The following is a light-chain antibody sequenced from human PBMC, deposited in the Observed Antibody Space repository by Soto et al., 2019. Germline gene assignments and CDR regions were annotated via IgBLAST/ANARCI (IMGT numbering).Light chain of an antibody. Sequence: DIQMTQSPSSLSASVGDRVTITCRASQSISSDLNWYQQKPGKAPKVLIYGASSLQSGVPSRFSGSGFGTDFTLTISSLQPEDFATYCCQQSHSIPLTFGGGTKVEIK. CDR3: QQSHSIPLT. CDR1: QSISSD. V-gene: IGKV1-39*01. J-gene: IGKJ4*01. CDR2: GAS.